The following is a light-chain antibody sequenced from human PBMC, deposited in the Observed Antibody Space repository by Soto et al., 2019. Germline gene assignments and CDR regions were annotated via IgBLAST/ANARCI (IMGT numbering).Light chain of an antibody. J-gene: IGLJ3*02. CDR3: QSYDNSLSGWV. Sequence: QSVLTQPPSVSGAPGQRVTISCTGSSSNIGAGFDVHWYQQLPGTAPKLLIYGNTNRPSGVPDRFSGSRSVTSASLAITGLQAEDEADYYCQSYDNSLSGWVFGGGTKVTVL. CDR1: SSNIGAGFD. CDR2: GNT. V-gene: IGLV1-40*01.